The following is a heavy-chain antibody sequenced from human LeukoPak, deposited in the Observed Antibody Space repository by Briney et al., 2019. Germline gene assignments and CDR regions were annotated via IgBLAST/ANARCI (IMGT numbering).Heavy chain of an antibody. V-gene: IGHV3-64*01. CDR3: ARALFYCSGGSCALGAFDI. CDR2: ISSNGGST. D-gene: IGHD2-15*01. J-gene: IGHJ3*02. Sequence: QSGGSLRLSCAASGFTFSSYAMHWVRQAPGKGLEYVSAISSNGGSTYYANSVKGRFTISRDNSKNTLYLQMGSLRAEDMAVYYCARALFYCSGGSCALGAFDIWGQGTMVTVSS. CDR1: GFTFSSYA.